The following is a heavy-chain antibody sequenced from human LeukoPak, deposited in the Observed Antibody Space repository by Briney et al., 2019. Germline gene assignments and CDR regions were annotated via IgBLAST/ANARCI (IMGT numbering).Heavy chain of an antibody. D-gene: IGHD3-10*01. CDR1: GGSISSGDYY. CDR2: IYYSGST. J-gene: IGHJ4*02. Sequence: PSQTLSLTCTVSGGSISSGDYYWSWIRQPPGKGLEWIGYIYYSGSTNYNPSLKSRVTISLDTSKNQFSLKLSSVTAADTAVYYCARAGSGTYHYFDYWGQGTLVTVSS. CDR3: ARAGSGTYHYFDY. V-gene: IGHV4-61*08.